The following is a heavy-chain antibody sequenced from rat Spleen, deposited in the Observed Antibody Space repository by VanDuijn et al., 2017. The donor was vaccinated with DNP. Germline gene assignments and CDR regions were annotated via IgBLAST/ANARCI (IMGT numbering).Heavy chain of an antibody. Sequence: EVQLVESGGGLVQPGRSLKLSCAASGFTFSDYYMAWVRQAPKKGLEWVATISYDGSSTYYRDSVKGRFTISRDNAKNTLQLQMDSLRSEDTATYYCATTFPYKDYFDYWGQGVMVTVSS. CDR3: ATTFPYKDYFDY. CDR2: ISYDGSST. J-gene: IGHJ2*01. D-gene: IGHD1-1*01. V-gene: IGHV5-7*01. CDR1: GFTFSDYY.